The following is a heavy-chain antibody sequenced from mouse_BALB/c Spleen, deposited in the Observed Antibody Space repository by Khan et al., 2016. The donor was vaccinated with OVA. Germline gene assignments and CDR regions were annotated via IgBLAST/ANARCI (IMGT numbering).Heavy chain of an antibody. J-gene: IGHJ2*01. CDR1: GYSITSDYA. V-gene: IGHV3-2*02. Sequence: EVQLVETGPGLVKPSQSLSLTCTVTGYSITSDYAWNWIRQFPGNKLEWMGYISYSGNTNYNPSLKSRISITRDTSKNQFFLQLNSVTTEDTATYYGARVYGVDFDYWGQGTTLTVSS. CDR3: ARVYGVDFDY. D-gene: IGHD1-1*01. CDR2: ISYSGNT.